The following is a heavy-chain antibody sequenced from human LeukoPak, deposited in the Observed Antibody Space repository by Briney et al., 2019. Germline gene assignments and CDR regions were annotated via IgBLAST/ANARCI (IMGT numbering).Heavy chain of an antibody. CDR3: ARAIIAVAGAPFDY. Sequence: SETLSLTCTVSGGSISSSSYYWGWIRQPPGTGLEWIGSIYYSGSTYYNPSLKSRVTMSVDTSKNQFSLKLTSVTAADTAVYYCARAIIAVAGAPFDYWGQGTLVTVSS. V-gene: IGHV4-39*07. CDR2: IYYSGST. D-gene: IGHD6-19*01. CDR1: GGSISSSSYY. J-gene: IGHJ4*02.